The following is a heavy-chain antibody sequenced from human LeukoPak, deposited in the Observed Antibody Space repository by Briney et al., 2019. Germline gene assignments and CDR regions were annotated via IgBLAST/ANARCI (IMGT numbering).Heavy chain of an antibody. J-gene: IGHJ4*02. D-gene: IGHD1-26*01. CDR1: GGTFSSYA. CDR2: IIPILGIA. V-gene: IGHV1-69*04. Sequence: GASVKVSCKASGGTFSSYAISWVRQAPGQGLEWMGRIIPILGIANYAQKFRGRVTITADKSTSTAYMELSSLRSEDTAVYYCARGGGNGELTIWGQGTLVTVSS. CDR3: ARGGGNGELTI.